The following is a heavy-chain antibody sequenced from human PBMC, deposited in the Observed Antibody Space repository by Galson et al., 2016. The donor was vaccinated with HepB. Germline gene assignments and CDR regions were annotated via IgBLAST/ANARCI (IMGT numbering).Heavy chain of an antibody. J-gene: IGHJ3*01. Sequence: SLRLSCAASGFTFSRSGMHWVRQAPGKGLEWVALISNDGSNEYYADFVKGRFTISRDNSKNTLYLQMNTLRAEDTAMYYCAKDRSYTSSWRTYFDFWGQGTTVTVSS. CDR2: ISNDGSNE. CDR1: GFTFSRSG. V-gene: IGHV3-30*18. D-gene: IGHD6-13*01. CDR3: AKDRSYTSSWRTYFDF.